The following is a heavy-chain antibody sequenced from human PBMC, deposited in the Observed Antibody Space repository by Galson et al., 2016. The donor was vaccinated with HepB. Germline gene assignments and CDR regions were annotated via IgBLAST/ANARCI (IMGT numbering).Heavy chain of an antibody. J-gene: IGHJ6*02. Sequence: SLRLSCAASGFTFSSYAMHWVRQAPGKGLEWVAVISYDESHPSSASSFPFLFPLSLALSTPPVSLPLTRLRPAATAVYYCARASYAWYYYYGMDVWGQGTTVTVSS. D-gene: IGHD2/OR15-2a*01. V-gene: IGHV3-30-3*01. CDR2: ISYDESHP. CDR1: GFTFSSYA. CDR3: ARASYAWYYYYGMDV.